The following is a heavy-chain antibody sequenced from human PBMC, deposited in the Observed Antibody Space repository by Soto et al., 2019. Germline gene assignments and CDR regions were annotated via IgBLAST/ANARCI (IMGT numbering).Heavy chain of an antibody. V-gene: IGHV3-30-3*01. D-gene: IGHD2-21*02. CDR1: GFTFSPYT. CDR3: ARGGGFCGADCYKGGIDY. CDR2: ISYDGSDK. Sequence: QVQLVESGGGVGQPGRSLRLSCAASGFTFSPYTMHWVRQTPGKGREWVAVISYDGSDKSYADSVRGRFTISRDDSKNTLFLQMNSLRAEDTALYYCARGGGFCGADCYKGGIDYWGQGALVTVSS. J-gene: IGHJ4*02.